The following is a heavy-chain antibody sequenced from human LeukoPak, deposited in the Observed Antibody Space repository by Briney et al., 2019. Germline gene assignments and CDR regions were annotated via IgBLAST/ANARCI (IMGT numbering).Heavy chain of an antibody. V-gene: IGHV3-74*01. CDR1: GFTLSSYW. D-gene: IGHD3-22*01. CDR3: ARGSFRFYDSSDAFDI. J-gene: IGHJ3*02. CDR2: INNDGSAT. Sequence: GGSLRLSCAASGFTLSSYWMLWVRHVPGKGLVWVSRINNDGSATSYADSVMGRFTISRDSSKNTLYLQMNRLRAEDTAVYYCARGSFRFYDSSDAFDIWGRGTMVTVSS.